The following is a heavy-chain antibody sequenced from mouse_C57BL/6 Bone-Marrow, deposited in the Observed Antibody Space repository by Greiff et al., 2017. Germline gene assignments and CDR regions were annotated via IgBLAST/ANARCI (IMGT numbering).Heavy chain of an antibody. CDR1: GFTFSSYG. CDR3: ARRYYGYFYAMDY. J-gene: IGHJ4*01. D-gene: IGHD2-2*01. CDR2: ISSGGSYT. V-gene: IGHV5-6*01. Sequence: EVQVVESGGDLVKPGGSLKLSCAASGFTFSSYGMSWVRQTPDKRLEWVATISSGGSYTYYPDSVKGRFTISRDNAKNTLYLQMSSLKSEDTAMYYCARRYYGYFYAMDYWGQGTSVTVSS.